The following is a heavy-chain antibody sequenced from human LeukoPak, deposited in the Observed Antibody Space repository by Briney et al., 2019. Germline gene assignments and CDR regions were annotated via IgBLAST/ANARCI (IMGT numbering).Heavy chain of an antibody. V-gene: IGHV4-61*02. CDR2: IYTSGST. J-gene: IGHJ4*02. Sequence: SETLSLTCTVSGGSISSGNYYWSWIRQPAGKGLEWIGRIYTSGSTNYDPSLKSRVTISVDTSKNQFSLKLSSVTAADAAVCYCARAHVEMATISRPRNIYFDYWGQGTLVTVSS. CDR3: ARAHVEMATISRPRNIYFDY. CDR1: GGSISSGNYY. D-gene: IGHD5-24*01.